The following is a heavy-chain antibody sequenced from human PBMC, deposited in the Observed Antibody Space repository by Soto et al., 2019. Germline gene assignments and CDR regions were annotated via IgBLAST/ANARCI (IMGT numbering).Heavy chain of an antibody. CDR1: GYTFTGYY. V-gene: IGHV1-2*04. D-gene: IGHD4-17*01. Sequence: ASVKVSCKASGYTFTGYYMHWVRQAPGQGLEWMGWINPNSGGTNYAQKFQGWVTMTRDTSISTAYMELSRLRSDDTAVYYCARATTVKGYYYYYGMDVWGQGTTVTVSS. CDR2: INPNSGGT. CDR3: ARATTVKGYYYYYGMDV. J-gene: IGHJ6*02.